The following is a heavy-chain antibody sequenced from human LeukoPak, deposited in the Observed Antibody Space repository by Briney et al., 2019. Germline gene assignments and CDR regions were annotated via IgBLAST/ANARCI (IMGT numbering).Heavy chain of an antibody. J-gene: IGHJ4*02. V-gene: IGHV7-4-1*02. CDR1: GYTFTSYA. D-gene: IGHD3-3*01. Sequence: GASVKVXXXASGYTFTSYAMNWVRQAPGQGLEWMGWINTNTGNPTYAQGFTGRFVFSLDTSVNTAYLQISSLKAEDTAVYYCSSSGVEEWQGLHFWGQGTLVTVSS. CDR3: SSSGVEEWQGLHF. CDR2: INTNTGNP.